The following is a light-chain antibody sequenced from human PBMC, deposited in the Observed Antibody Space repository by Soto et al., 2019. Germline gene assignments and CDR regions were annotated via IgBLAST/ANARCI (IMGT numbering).Light chain of an antibody. Sequence: QLVLTQPRSVSGSPGQSVTISCTGTSSDVGGYNYVSWYQQHPGKAPKLMIYDVSKRPSGVPDRFSGSKSGNTASLTISGLQAEDEADYYCCSYAGSYTFVFGTGTKLTAL. V-gene: IGLV2-11*01. CDR1: SSDVGGYNY. CDR2: DVS. J-gene: IGLJ1*01. CDR3: CSYAGSYTFV.